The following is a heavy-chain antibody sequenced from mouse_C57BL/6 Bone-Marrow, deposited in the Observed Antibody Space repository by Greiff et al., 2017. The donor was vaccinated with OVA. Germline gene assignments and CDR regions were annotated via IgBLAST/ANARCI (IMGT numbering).Heavy chain of an antibody. Sequence: EVKVVESGGGLVQPGESLKLSCESNEYEFPSHDMSWVRKTPEKRLELVAAINSDGGSTYYPDTMERRFTLSRAPTTPTLYLQMSSLRSEDTALYYCARHNYGSSYGVFYWYFDVWGTGTTVTVSS. D-gene: IGHD1-1*01. CDR3: ARHNYGSSYGVFYWYFDV. CDR2: INSDGGST. CDR1: EYEFPSHD. J-gene: IGHJ1*03. V-gene: IGHV5-2*01.